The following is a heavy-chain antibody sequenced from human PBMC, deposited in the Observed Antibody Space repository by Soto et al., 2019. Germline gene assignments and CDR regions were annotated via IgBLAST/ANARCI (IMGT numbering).Heavy chain of an antibody. Sequence: EVQLLESGGGLVQPGGSLRLSCAASGFTFSSYAMSWVGQAPGKGLEWVSVISTSGGSTYYADSVKGRFTISRDNSKNTLYLQMNSLRAEDTAVYYCAKDVGGYSGYAFDYWGQGTLVTVSS. D-gene: IGHD5-12*01. J-gene: IGHJ4*02. CDR3: AKDVGGYSGYAFDY. CDR1: GFTFSSYA. V-gene: IGHV3-23*01. CDR2: ISTSGGST.